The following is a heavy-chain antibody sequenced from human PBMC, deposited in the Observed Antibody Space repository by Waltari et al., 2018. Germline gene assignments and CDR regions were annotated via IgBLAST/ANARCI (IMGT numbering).Heavy chain of an antibody. CDR1: GDSINKYH. D-gene: IGHD3-3*01. CDR2: IAYNGRT. CDR3: ARSYDFWSGYPLDH. J-gene: IGHJ4*02. Sequence: QVQLQESGPGLVKPSETLSHTCTVSGDSINKYHWNWIRQTPGKELEWIGYIAYNGRTNYNPSLKSRVTISVDTSKTQFSLKLRSVTAADTAVYYCARSYDFWSGYPLDHWGQGTLVTVSS. V-gene: IGHV4-59*01.